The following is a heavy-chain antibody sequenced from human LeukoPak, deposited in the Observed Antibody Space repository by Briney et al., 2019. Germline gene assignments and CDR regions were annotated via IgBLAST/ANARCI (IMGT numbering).Heavy chain of an antibody. V-gene: IGHV4-59*01. D-gene: IGHD3-22*01. J-gene: IGHJ3*02. CDR3: ARMRSSITMTEDI. CDR1: GGSTSSYY. Sequence: PSETLSLTCTVSGGSTSSYYWSWIRQPPGKGLEWIGYIYYSGSTNYNPSLKSRVTISVDTSKNQFSLKLSSVTAADTAVYYCARMRSSITMTEDIWGQGTMVTVSS. CDR2: IYYSGST.